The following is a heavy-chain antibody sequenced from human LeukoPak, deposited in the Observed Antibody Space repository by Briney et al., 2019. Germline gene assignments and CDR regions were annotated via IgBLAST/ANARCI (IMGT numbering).Heavy chain of an antibody. J-gene: IGHJ4*02. CDR2: IKQDGSEK. CDR3: ARDSAGNDY. CDR1: GFTFSTYW. D-gene: IGHD6-13*01. Sequence: QTGGSLRLSCEASGFTFSTYWMGWVRQAPGKGLEWVANIKQDGSEKYYVDSVKGRFTISRDNAKNSLYLQMNSLRAEDTAMYYCARDSAGNDYWGQGTLVTVSS. V-gene: IGHV3-7*01.